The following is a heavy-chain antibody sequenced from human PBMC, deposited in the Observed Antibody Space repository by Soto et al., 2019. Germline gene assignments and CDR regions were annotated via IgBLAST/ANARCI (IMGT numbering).Heavy chain of an antibody. CDR3: ARDFYPLAYYFDY. Sequence: ASVKVSCKASGYRFTNHGIGWVRQAPGQGLEWMGWISGNDGKTKYARKFQGRVTMTTDTSTSTAYMEMNSLRHDDTAVYYCARDFYPLAYYFDYWGQGTLVTVSS. CDR2: ISGNDGKT. V-gene: IGHV1-18*01. CDR1: GYRFTNHG. J-gene: IGHJ4*02.